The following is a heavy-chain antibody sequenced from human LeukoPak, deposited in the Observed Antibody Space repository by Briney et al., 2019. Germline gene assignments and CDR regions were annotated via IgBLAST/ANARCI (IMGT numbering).Heavy chain of an antibody. Sequence: SETLSLTCTVSGGSISSSSYYWGWLRQPPGKGLEWIGSIYYSGSTYYHPSLKSRVTISVDTSKNQFSLKLSSLTAADTAVYYCASDGLAARPTDYWGQGTLVTVSS. CDR2: IYYSGST. CDR1: GGSISSSSYY. D-gene: IGHD6-6*01. CDR3: ASDGLAARPTDY. J-gene: IGHJ4*02. V-gene: IGHV4-39*01.